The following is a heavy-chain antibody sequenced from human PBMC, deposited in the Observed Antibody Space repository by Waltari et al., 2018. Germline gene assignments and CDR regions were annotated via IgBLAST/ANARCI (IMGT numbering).Heavy chain of an antibody. Sequence: QLQLQESGPGLVKPSETLSLTCTVSGGSISSSSYYWGWIRQPPGKGLEWIGSIYYSGENLCNPALKGWGNISGDKSKDQFFPELGSVAAADKGGDFLSARLYLGFWGGYYGFDIWGQGTMVTVSS. V-gene: IGHV4-39*07. D-gene: IGHD3-3*01. J-gene: IGHJ3*02. CDR2: IYYSGEN. CDR3: SARLYLGFWGGYYGFDI. CDR1: GGSISSSSYY.